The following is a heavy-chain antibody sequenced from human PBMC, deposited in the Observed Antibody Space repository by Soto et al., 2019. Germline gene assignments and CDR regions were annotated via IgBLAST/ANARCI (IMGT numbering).Heavy chain of an antibody. Sequence: EVQLVESGGALVQPGRSLRLSCTGSGFTFDNYPLSWFRQAPGKGLEWVSFIRSKSYGATTEYAASVKGRFTISKDDSKRVGYLQMDSLEIEDTAVYYCTRGRRPITAAAYYYSDYWGQGTLVTVSS. V-gene: IGHV3-49*03. CDR2: IRSKSYGATT. CDR3: TRGRRPITAAAYYYSDY. CDR1: GFTFDNYP. J-gene: IGHJ4*02. D-gene: IGHD6-13*01.